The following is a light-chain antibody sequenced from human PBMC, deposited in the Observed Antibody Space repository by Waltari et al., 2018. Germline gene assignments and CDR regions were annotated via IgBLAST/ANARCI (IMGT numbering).Light chain of an antibody. V-gene: IGLV2-14*03. CDR1: RSEVGGYNY. CDR3: SSYTSSSTKV. CDR2: DVS. J-gene: IGLJ2*01. Sequence: QSALTQPASVSGSPGQSITIPCTGTRSEVGGYNYVSWYQQPPGKAPKLMIYDVSNRPSGVSNRFSGSKSGNTASLTISGLQAEDEADYYCSSYTSSSTKVFGGGTKLTVL.